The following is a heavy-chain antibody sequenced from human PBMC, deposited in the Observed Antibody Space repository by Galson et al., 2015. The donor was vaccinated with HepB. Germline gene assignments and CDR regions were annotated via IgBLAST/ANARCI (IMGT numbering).Heavy chain of an antibody. V-gene: IGHV4-30-2*01. Sequence: TLSLTCAVSGGSISSGGYSWSWIRQPPGKGLEWIGYIYHSGSTYYNPSLKSRVTISVDRSKNQFSLKLSSVTAADTAVYYCARRQGYCSSTSCYKYAFDIWGQGTMVTVSS. CDR1: GGSISSGGYS. CDR2: IYHSGST. D-gene: IGHD2-2*02. J-gene: IGHJ3*02. CDR3: ARRQGYCSSTSCYKYAFDI.